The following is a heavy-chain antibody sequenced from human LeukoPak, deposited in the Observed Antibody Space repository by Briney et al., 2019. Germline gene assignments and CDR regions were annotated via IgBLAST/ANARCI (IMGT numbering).Heavy chain of an antibody. CDR3: ARAVGATDEYYFDY. V-gene: IGHV3-66*01. CDR2: IYSGGST. D-gene: IGHD1-26*01. CDR1: GFTFSSYA. J-gene: IGHJ4*02. Sequence: PGGSLRLSCAASGFTFSSYAMSWVRQAPGKGLEWVSVIYSGGSTYYADSVKGRFTISRDNSKNTLYLQMNSLRAEDTAVYYCARAVGATDEYYFDYWGQGTLVTVSS.